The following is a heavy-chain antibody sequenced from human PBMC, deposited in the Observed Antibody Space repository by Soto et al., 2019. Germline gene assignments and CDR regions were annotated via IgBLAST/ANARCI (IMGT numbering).Heavy chain of an antibody. Sequence: QVQLQQWGAGLLKPSETLSLTCAVYGGSFSGYYWSWIRQPPGKGLEWIGEINNSGSTNYNPSLKRRVTISVDTSQNQFSLKLSSVTAADTAVYYCARGLNIVVVVAATSLGSWFDPWGQGTLVTVSS. CDR2: INNSGST. CDR3: ARGLNIVVVVAATSLGSWFDP. V-gene: IGHV4-34*01. CDR1: GGSFSGYY. J-gene: IGHJ5*02. D-gene: IGHD2-15*01.